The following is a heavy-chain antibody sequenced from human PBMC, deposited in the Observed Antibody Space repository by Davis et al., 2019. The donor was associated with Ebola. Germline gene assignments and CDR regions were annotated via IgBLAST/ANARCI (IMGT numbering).Heavy chain of an antibody. Sequence: GESLKISCAASGFTFDDYGMSWVRQAPGKGLVWVSCINRDGSTTTYADSVKGRFTISRDNAKNTLYLQMNSLRAEDTAVYYCAKDYFDYWGQGTLVTVSS. CDR2: INRDGSTT. J-gene: IGHJ4*02. CDR3: AKDYFDY. CDR1: GFTFDDYG. V-gene: IGHV3-74*03.